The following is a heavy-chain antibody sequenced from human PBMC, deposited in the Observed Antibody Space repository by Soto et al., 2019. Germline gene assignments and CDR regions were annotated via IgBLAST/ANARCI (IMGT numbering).Heavy chain of an antibody. CDR3: ARIPHSTTSYYDHNFGMDV. CDR1: GYTFANYW. D-gene: IGHD2-2*01. J-gene: IGHJ6*02. Sequence: GESLKISCESSGYTFANYWIGWVRQVPGKGLEWMGSIYPADSDTRYSPAFQGQVTISADKSIRTAYLQWSSLKASDTATYYCARIPHSTTSYYDHNFGMDVWGQGTTVTVSS. CDR2: IYPADSDT. V-gene: IGHV5-51*01.